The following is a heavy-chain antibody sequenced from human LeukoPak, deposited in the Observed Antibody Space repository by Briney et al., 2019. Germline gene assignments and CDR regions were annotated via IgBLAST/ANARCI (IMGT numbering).Heavy chain of an antibody. Sequence: ASVKVSCKASGYTFTRHFMHWVRQAPGQGLEWMGIINPGGGTTAYAQKFQGRVTMTRDTSTNTVYLGVSSLRSEDTAVYYCAREAGSTDYWGQGTLVTVSS. CDR1: GYTFTRHF. J-gene: IGHJ4*02. CDR2: INPGGGTT. D-gene: IGHD5/OR15-5a*01. CDR3: AREAGSTDY. V-gene: IGHV1-46*01.